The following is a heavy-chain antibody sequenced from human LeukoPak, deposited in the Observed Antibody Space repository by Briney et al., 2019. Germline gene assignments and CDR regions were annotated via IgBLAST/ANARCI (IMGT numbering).Heavy chain of an antibody. J-gene: IGHJ3*02. Sequence: ASVKVSCKASGYTFTSYGISWVRQAPGQGLEWMGWISAYNGNTNYPQKLQGRVTMTTDTSTSTAYMELRSLRSDDTAVYYCARTIAVAGHDAFDIWGQGTMVTVSS. CDR3: ARTIAVAGHDAFDI. D-gene: IGHD6-19*01. CDR2: ISAYNGNT. V-gene: IGHV1-18*04. CDR1: GYTFTSYG.